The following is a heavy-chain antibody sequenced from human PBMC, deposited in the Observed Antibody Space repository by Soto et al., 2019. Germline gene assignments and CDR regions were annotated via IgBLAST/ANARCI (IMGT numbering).Heavy chain of an antibody. CDR3: DGRYFSSGLDV. D-gene: IGHD3-9*01. J-gene: IGHJ6*02. CDR1: GFTFSRYA. V-gene: IGHV3-23*01. CDR2: ISDSGSSS. Sequence: PGGSLRLSCSASGFTFSRYAMSWIRQAPGMGLEWVPSISDSGSSSYYADSVTGRFFISRDNSKNTLYLQMTSLRADDTGVFFCDGRYFSSGLDVWGQGTTVTVSS.